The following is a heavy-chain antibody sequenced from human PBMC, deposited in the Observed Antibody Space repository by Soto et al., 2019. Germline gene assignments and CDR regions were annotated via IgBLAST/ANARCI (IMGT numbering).Heavy chain of an antibody. J-gene: IGHJ4*02. Sequence: SETLSLTCTVSGGSIDSGDYYWSWIRQPPGKGLEWIGYVYYSGTTNYNPFLKSRVTLSLDKSKNQFSLKMNSVTAADTAVYYCARVEVTMIVVDWGQGTLVTVSS. CDR3: ARVEVTMIVVD. D-gene: IGHD3-22*01. V-gene: IGHV4-61*08. CDR1: GGSIDSGDYY. CDR2: VYYSGTT.